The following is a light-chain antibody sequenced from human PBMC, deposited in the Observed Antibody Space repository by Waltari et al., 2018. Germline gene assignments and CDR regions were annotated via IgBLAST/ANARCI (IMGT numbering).Light chain of an antibody. Sequence: EIVLTQSPGTLSLSPGERATLSCRASQTVRTTYLTWYQQKPGQAPTLLIYGASSRATGIPDRFSGSGSGTDFSLTISSLEPEDFAVYYCQQYXISPLTFGGGXKVEIK. V-gene: IGKV3-20*01. J-gene: IGKJ4*01. CDR3: QQYXISPLT. CDR1: QTVRTTY. CDR2: GAS.